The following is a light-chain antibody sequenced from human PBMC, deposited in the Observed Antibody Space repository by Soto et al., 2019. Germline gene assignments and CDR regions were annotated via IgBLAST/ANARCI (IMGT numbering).Light chain of an antibody. Sequence: EIVLTQSPGTLSLSPGERATLSCRASQSVSSNYLAWYQQKPGQAPRLLIYGASSRATGILDRFSGSGAGTDFSLIISRLEPEDFAVYYCHQYGSAPYTFGQGTKLEIK. CDR3: HQYGSAPYT. CDR2: GAS. V-gene: IGKV3-20*01. J-gene: IGKJ2*01. CDR1: QSVSSNY.